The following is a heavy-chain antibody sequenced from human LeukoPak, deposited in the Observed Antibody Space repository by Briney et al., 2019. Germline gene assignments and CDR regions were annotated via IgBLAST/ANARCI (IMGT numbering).Heavy chain of an antibody. Sequence: GGSLRLSCAAYGFTVSSNYMSWVRQAPGKGLEWVSVIYSGGTTYYADSVKGRFTISRDNSKTTLYLQMNSLRAEDTAVYYCVRDGYGNNYMDVWGKGTTVTVSS. CDR3: VRDGYGNNYMDV. J-gene: IGHJ6*03. CDR1: GFTVSSNY. CDR2: IYSGGTT. D-gene: IGHD1/OR15-1a*01. V-gene: IGHV3-53*01.